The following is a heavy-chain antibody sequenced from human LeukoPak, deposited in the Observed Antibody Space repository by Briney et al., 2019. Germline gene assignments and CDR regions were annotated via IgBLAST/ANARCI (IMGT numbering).Heavy chain of an antibody. J-gene: IGHJ6*01. V-gene: IGHV1-8*02. D-gene: IGHD2-15*01. CDR3: AREGLPYAMDV. Sequence: ASVKVSCKASGYTFTGYYMHWVRQAPGQGLEWMGWMNPNSGRTGYAQTFQGRVTMTRDTSLNTAYMELSSLKSEDTAIYYCAREGLPYAMDVWGKGPRSPSPQ. CDR1: GYTFTGYY. CDR2: MNPNSGRT.